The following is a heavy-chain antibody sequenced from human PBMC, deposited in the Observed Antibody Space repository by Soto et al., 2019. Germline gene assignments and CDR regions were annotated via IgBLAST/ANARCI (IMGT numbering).Heavy chain of an antibody. D-gene: IGHD2-15*01. CDR3: ARGVAAAASTVYTVFLLF. Sequence: SETLSLPGTVSGGSLTGFYWGWVPQPPGKGLERRGRIYIDGSTRYNPPLTSRVSMSLDTPTNHFSLDLSSVTAADPPVYFFARGVAAAASTVYTVFLLFWGPGTLVTVSS. V-gene: IGHV4-4*07. J-gene: IGHJ4*01. CDR1: GGSLTGFY. CDR2: IYIDGST.